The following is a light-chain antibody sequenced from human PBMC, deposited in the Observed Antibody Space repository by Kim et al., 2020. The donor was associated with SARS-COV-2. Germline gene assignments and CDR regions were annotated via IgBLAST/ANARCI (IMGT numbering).Light chain of an antibody. CDR1: YDY. Sequence: YDYVSWYQHPPGKTPKLMIYDVTKRPSGVSNRFSASKSGDTASLAISGLQSEDEADYYCSSYASGDTWVFGGGTQLTVL. V-gene: IGLV2-14*03. CDR2: DVT. J-gene: IGLJ3*02. CDR3: SSYASGDTWV.